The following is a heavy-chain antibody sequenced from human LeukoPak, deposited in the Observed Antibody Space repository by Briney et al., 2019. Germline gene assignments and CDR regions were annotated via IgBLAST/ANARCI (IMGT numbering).Heavy chain of an antibody. CDR1: GYSISSGYY. Sequence: SETLSLTCTVSGYSISSGYYWGWIRQPPGKGLEWIGSIYHSGSTNYNPSLKSRVTISVDTSKNQFSLKLSSVTAADTAVYYCASLTTAEAFDIWGQGTMVTVSS. D-gene: IGHD3-22*01. CDR2: IYHSGST. V-gene: IGHV4-38-2*02. CDR3: ASLTTAEAFDI. J-gene: IGHJ3*02.